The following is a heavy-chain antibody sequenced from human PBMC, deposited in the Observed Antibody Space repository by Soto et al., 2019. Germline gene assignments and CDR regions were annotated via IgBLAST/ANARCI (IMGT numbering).Heavy chain of an antibody. CDR3: ARVVVVPAAIPEYHYGMDV. D-gene: IGHD2-2*02. V-gene: IGHV1-2*04. CDR2: LNPPSGVT. Sequence: GSSVKVCCKASGYTFTDYYIHWVRQAPGRGPEWMGWLNPPSGVTNYAQKFQGWVTMTRNTSTSTAYMELRSLRSDDTAVYYCARVVVVPAAIPEYHYGMDVSGQGNTVTV. J-gene: IGHJ6*02. CDR1: GYTFTDYY.